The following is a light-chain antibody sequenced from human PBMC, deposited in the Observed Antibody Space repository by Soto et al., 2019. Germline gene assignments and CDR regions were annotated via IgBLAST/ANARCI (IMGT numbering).Light chain of an antibody. CDR2: GAS. V-gene: IGKV3-15*01. CDR3: QQYNNWLIT. CDR1: QSVSGN. Sequence: ETVMTQSPATLSVSPGESATLSCRASQSVSGNLAWYQQKPGQAPRLLIYGASTRATGIPARFSGSGSGTEFTLTISSLQSEDFAVYYCQQYNNWLITFGQGTRLEIK. J-gene: IGKJ5*01.